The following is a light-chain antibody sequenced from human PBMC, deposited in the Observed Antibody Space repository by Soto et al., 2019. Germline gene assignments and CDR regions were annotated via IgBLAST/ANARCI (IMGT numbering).Light chain of an antibody. CDR1: QSVSSSY. CDR2: GAS. Sequence: EIVLTHSPGTLSLSPVERSTLSCRASQSVSSSYLAWYQQKPGQAPRLLIYGASSRATGIPDRFSGSGSGTDFTLTISDVQPEDFALYYCHQRQSWPRTFGQGTKVDIK. J-gene: IGKJ1*01. CDR3: HQRQSWPRT. V-gene: IGKV3-20*01.